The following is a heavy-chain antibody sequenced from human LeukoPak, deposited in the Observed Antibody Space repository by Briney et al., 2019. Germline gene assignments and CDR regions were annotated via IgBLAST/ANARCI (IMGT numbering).Heavy chain of an antibody. D-gene: IGHD1-7*01. V-gene: IGHV1-18*01. J-gene: IGHJ4*02. CDR3: ARDRPGTRAFDY. Sequence: ASVTVSCKASGYTFTSYGISWVRQAPGQGLEWMGWISAYNGNTNYAQKLQGRVTMTTDTSTSTAYMELRSLRSDDTAVYYCARDRPGTRAFDYWGQGTLVTVSS. CDR1: GYTFTSYG. CDR2: ISAYNGNT.